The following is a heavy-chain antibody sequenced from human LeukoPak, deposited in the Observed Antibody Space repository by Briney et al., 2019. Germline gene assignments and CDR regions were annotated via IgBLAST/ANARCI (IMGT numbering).Heavy chain of an antibody. CDR2: IYSDGST. CDR3: VREAPYYFDY. D-gene: IGHD3-16*01. Sequence: GGSLRLSCAASGFTFSIYWMHWVRQAPGKGLEWVSLIYSDGSTYYADSVKGRFTVSRDNSKNTLYLQMNSLRAEDTAVYYCVREAPYYFDYWGQGTLVTVSS. J-gene: IGHJ4*02. V-gene: IGHV3-53*01. CDR1: GFTFSIYW.